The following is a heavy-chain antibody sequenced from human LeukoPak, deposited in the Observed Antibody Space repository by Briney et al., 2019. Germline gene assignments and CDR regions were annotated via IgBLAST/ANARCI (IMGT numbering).Heavy chain of an antibody. CDR1: GFTSSSYS. J-gene: IGHJ4*02. CDR2: ISSSSSYI. Sequence: GSLRLSCAASGFTSSSYSMNWVRQAPGKGLEWVSSISSSSSYIYYADSVKGRFTISRDNAKNSLYLQMNSLRAEDTALYYCAKDIGQVGATGVGYWGQGTLVTVSS. D-gene: IGHD1-26*01. V-gene: IGHV3-21*04. CDR3: AKDIGQVGATGVGY.